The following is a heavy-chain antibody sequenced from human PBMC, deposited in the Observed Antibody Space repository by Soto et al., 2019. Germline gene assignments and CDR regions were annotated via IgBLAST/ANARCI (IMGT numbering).Heavy chain of an antibody. V-gene: IGHV4-59*08. CDR2: IYYMGTT. CDR3: ARLRGYSYGPLDY. Sequence: QVQLQESGPGLVKPSETLSLTCTVSGGSISSYYWSWIRQPPGKGLEWIGYIYYMGTTNYNPSLKSRVXXSXDXXKSQFSLKLSSVTAADTAVYYCARLRGYSYGPLDYWGQGTLVTVSS. D-gene: IGHD5-18*01. CDR1: GGSISSYY. J-gene: IGHJ4*02.